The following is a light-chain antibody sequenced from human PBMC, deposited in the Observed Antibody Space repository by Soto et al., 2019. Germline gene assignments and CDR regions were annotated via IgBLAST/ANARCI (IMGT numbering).Light chain of an antibody. Sequence: SALTQPPSVSGSPGQSVTISCTGTTSDVGTYNRVSWYQQPPGKAPKLMIYEVTNRPSGVSNRFSGSKSVNTASLTISGLQPEDEADYYCSSYTSSSTPDVFGTGTKVTVL. CDR3: SSYTSSSTPDV. V-gene: IGLV2-18*02. J-gene: IGLJ1*01. CDR2: EVT. CDR1: TSDVGTYNR.